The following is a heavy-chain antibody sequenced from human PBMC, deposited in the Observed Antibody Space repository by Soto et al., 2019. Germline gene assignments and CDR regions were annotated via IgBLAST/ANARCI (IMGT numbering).Heavy chain of an antibody. CDR3: AGQLWFGELQSVNWYFDL. V-gene: IGHV1-46*01. Sequence: ASVKVSCKASGYTFTSYYMHWVRQAPGQGLEWMGIINPSGGIANYAQKFQGRVTITADKSTSTAYMELSSLRSEDTAVYYCAGQLWFGELQSVNWYFDLWGRGTLVTVPS. J-gene: IGHJ2*01. CDR1: GYTFTSYY. D-gene: IGHD3-10*01. CDR2: INPSGGIA.